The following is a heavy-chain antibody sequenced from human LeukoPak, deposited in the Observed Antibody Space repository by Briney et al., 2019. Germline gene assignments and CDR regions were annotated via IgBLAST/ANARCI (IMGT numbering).Heavy chain of an antibody. J-gene: IGHJ4*02. CDR2: IYDSGST. D-gene: IGHD3-22*01. V-gene: IGHV4-31*03. CDR3: ARAPDLGSGYDFDY. Sequence: SQTLSLTCTVSGGSISSGGYYWNWVRQHPGKGLEWIGYIYDSGSTYYNPSLKSRVTMSLDTSKNRFSLKLSSVTAADTAVYYCARAPDLGSGYDFDYWGQGTLVTVSS. CDR1: GGSISSGGYY.